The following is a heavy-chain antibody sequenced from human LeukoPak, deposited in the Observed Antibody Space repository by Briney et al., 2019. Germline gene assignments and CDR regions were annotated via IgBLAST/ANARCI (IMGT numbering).Heavy chain of an antibody. D-gene: IGHD3-10*02. CDR3: AELGITMIGGV. Sequence: GGSLRLSCAASGFTFSSYGMSWVRQAPGKGLGWVSYISSSGSTIYYADSVKGRFTISRDNAKNSLYLQMNSLRAEDTAVYYCAELGITMIGGVWGKGTTVTISS. J-gene: IGHJ6*04. CDR1: GFTFSSYG. CDR2: ISSSGSTI. V-gene: IGHV3-48*04.